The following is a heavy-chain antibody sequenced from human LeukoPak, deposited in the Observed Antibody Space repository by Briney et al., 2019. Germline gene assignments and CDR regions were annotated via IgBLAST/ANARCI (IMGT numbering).Heavy chain of an antibody. CDR3: ARVAAWEWLPLDV. J-gene: IGHJ6*04. V-gene: IGHV1-18*01. CDR2: ISPYSSNT. CDR1: GYTFSTSG. Sequence: ASVTVSCTASGYTFSTSGISWVRQAPGQGLEWRGWISPYSSNTNYAQKIKGRVTMTTDTSTSTAYMELRSLRTGDTAVYYCARVAAWEWLPLDVWGKGTTVTVSS. D-gene: IGHD3-3*01.